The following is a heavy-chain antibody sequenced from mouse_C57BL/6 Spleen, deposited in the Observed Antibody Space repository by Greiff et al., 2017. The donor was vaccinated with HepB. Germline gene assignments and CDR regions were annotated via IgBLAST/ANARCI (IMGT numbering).Heavy chain of an antibody. V-gene: IGHV1-64*01. D-gene: IGHD2-5*01. CDR2: IHPNSGST. CDR3: ARGAYYSNYVAWFAY. CDR1: GYTFTSYW. J-gene: IGHJ3*01. Sequence: VQRVESGAELVKPGASVKLSCKASGYTFTSYWMHWVKQRPGQGLEWIGMIHPNSGSTNYNEKFKSKATLTVDKSSSTAYMPLSSLTSEDSAVYYCARGAYYSNYVAWFAYWGQGTLVTVSA.